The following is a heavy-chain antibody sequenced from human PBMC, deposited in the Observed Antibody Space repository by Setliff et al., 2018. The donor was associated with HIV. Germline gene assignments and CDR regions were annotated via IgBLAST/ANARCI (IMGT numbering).Heavy chain of an antibody. CDR2: IHPIFGTT. J-gene: IGHJ4*02. D-gene: IGHD3-3*01. CDR1: GGTFSTYI. Sequence: SVKVSCKASGGTFSTYITAWVRQAPGQGLEWMGGIHPIFGTTNYARDFMGRVSITADESTNTAYMELSSLRSDDSAIYYCARGIPRGTVFGVVGYFDYWGQGTPVTVSS. CDR3: ARGIPRGTVFGVVGYFDY. V-gene: IGHV1-69*13.